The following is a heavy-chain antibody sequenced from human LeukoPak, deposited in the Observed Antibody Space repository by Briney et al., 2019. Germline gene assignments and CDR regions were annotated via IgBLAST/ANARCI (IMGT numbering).Heavy chain of an antibody. Sequence: SETLSLTCSVSGGFLSTYSWSWVRQSPGKRLEWIGYIYYGGTTNYNPSLKSRVTISADTAKNQFSLRLRSVTAADTAIYYCARDTTVASGMQHWGQGTLVTVSS. CDR2: IYYGGTT. V-gene: IGHV4-59*01. CDR3: ARDTTVASGMQH. CDR1: GGFLSTYS. J-gene: IGHJ4*02. D-gene: IGHD4-23*01.